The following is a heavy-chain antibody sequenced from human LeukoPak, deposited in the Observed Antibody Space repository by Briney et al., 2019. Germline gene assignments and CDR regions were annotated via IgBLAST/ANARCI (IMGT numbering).Heavy chain of an antibody. CDR1: GGTFSSYA. Sequence: GASVKVSCKASGGTFSSYAISWVRQAPGQGLEWMGGIIPIFGTANYAQKFQGRVTIPADESTSTAYMELSSLRSEDTAVYYCARGNYDSSGYAAYYYYGMDVWGQGTTVTVSS. CDR3: ARGNYDSSGYAAYYYYGMDV. D-gene: IGHD3-22*01. J-gene: IGHJ6*02. V-gene: IGHV1-69*13. CDR2: IIPIFGTA.